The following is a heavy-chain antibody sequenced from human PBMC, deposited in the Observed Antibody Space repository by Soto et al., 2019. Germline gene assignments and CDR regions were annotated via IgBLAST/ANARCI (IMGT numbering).Heavy chain of an antibody. CDR1: GFSLSTSGVG. CDR2: IYWDDDK. CDR3: AHRYCSGGSCSPLDAFDI. V-gene: IGHV2-5*02. D-gene: IGHD2-15*01. Sequence: QITLKESGPTLVKPTQTLTLTCTFSGFSLSTSGVGVGWIRQPPGKALEWLALIYWDDDKRYSPSLKSRLTITKDTSKNQVVLTMTNMDPVDTATYYCAHRYCSGGSCSPLDAFDIWGQGTMVTVSS. J-gene: IGHJ3*02.